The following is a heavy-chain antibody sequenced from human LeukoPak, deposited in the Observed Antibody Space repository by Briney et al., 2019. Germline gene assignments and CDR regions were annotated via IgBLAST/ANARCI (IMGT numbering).Heavy chain of an antibody. D-gene: IGHD2/OR15-2a*01. V-gene: IGHV3-7*01. CDR2: IKQDGSEK. Sequence: GGSLRLSCAASGFTLSNYWRSWVRQAPEKGLEWVANIKQDGSEKYYVDSVEGRFTISRDNAKNSLYLQMDSLRAEDTAVYYCETGGYYRSDYWGQGTLVTVSS. CDR1: GFTLSNYW. CDR3: ETGGYYRSDY. J-gene: IGHJ4*02.